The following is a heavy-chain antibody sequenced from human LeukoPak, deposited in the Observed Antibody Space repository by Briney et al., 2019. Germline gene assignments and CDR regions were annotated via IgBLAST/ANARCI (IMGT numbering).Heavy chain of an antibody. CDR3: ARLEGFSSASAIDS. D-gene: IGHD6-19*01. CDR2: IYPGDSDA. CDR1: GYRFTNYW. Sequence: GESLKISCQASGYRFTNYWVAWVRQMPGKGLEWMGIIYPGDSDATYSPSFQGQVTISADKSIGTAYLQWSNLKASDTAMYYCARLEGFSSASAIDSWGQGTLVTVSS. J-gene: IGHJ4*02. V-gene: IGHV5-51*01.